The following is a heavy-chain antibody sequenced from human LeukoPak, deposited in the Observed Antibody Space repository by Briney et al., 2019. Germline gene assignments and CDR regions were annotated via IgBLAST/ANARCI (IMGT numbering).Heavy chain of an antibody. J-gene: IGHJ4*02. CDR1: GFTFGDYA. CDR3: TRAGYSSSRPYYFDY. V-gene: IGHV3-49*01. Sequence: GGSLRLSCTASGFTFGDYAMSWFRQAPGKGLEWVGFIRSKAYGGTTEYAASVKGRFTISRDGSKSIAYLQMNSLKTEDTAVYYCTRAGYSSSRPYYFDYWGRGTLVTVSS. CDR2: IRSKAYGGTT. D-gene: IGHD6-6*01.